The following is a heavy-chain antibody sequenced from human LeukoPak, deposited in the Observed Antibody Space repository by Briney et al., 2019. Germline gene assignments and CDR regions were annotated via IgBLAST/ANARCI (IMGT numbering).Heavy chain of an antibody. Sequence: PGGSLRLSRAASGFTFDDYAMHWVRQAPGKGLEWVSGISWNSGSIGYADSVKGRFTISRDNAKNSLYLQMNSLRAEDTAVYYCARESGSYYYYYYMDVWGKGTTVTVSS. D-gene: IGHD1-26*01. J-gene: IGHJ6*03. V-gene: IGHV3-9*01. CDR3: ARESGSYYYYYYMDV. CDR2: ISWNSGSI. CDR1: GFTFDDYA.